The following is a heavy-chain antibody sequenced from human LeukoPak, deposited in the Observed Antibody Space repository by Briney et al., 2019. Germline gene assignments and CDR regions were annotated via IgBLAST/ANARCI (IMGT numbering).Heavy chain of an antibody. J-gene: IGHJ4*02. D-gene: IGHD3-22*01. CDR3: ASTYYYDSSGYYAFDH. Sequence: SETLSLTCTVSGGSISSYDWNWIRQPPGKGLEWMGDIYYNGSTNYNPSLKSRVTISVDTSKNQFSLKLSSVTAADTAVYYCASTYYYDSSGYYAFDHWGQGTLVTVSS. CDR2: IYYNGST. CDR1: GGSISSYD. V-gene: IGHV4-59*01.